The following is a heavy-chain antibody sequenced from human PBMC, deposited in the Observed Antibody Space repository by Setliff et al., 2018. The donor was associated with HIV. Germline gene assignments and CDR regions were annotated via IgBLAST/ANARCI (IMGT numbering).Heavy chain of an antibody. J-gene: IGHJ4*02. D-gene: IGHD1-26*01. CDR1: GGSISSSSYY. V-gene: IGHV4-39*01. CDR2: IYYSGAT. Sequence: SETLSLTCTVSGGSISSSSYYWGWIRQPPGKGLEWIGSIYYSGATYYNPSLKSRVTLSVDTSNNQFSLKLSSVTAADTAVYYCSRHLRWELPYYFHYWGQGTLVTVSS. CDR3: SRHLRWELPYYFHY.